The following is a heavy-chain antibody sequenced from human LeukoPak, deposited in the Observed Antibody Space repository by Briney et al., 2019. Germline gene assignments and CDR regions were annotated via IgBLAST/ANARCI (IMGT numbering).Heavy chain of an antibody. V-gene: IGHV1-8*03. CDR2: MNPNSGNT. D-gene: IGHD5-12*01. CDR1: GYTFTSYD. CDR3: ATDSGYDFRFDY. J-gene: IGHJ4*02. Sequence: GASVRVSCKASGYTFTSYDINWVRQATGQGLEWMGWMNPNSGNTGYAQKFQGRVTITRNTSISTAYMELSSLRSEDTAVYYCATDSGYDFRFDYWGQGTLVTVSS.